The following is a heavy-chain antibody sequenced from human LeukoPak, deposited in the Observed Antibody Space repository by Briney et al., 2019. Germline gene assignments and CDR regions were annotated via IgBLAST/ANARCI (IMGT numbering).Heavy chain of an antibody. Sequence: GASVKVSCKAPGYTFTRTGINWVRQAPGQGLEWMGWISPYNDNTKYAQKFQGRLTVTTDTSTTTAYMDLRSLRSDDTAVYYCARRHDILTGYHIGGIWYYYMDVWGKGTTVTVSS. V-gene: IGHV1-18*01. CDR3: ARRHDILTGYHIGGIWYYYMDV. CDR1: GYTFTRTG. CDR2: ISPYNDNT. D-gene: IGHD3-9*01. J-gene: IGHJ6*03.